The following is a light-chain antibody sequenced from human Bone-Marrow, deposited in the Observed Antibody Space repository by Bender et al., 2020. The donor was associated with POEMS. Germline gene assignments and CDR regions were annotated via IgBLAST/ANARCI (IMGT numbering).Light chain of an antibody. Sequence: QSALTQPASVSASPGQSITISCSGTNSDVGGYNLVSWYQQFPGKAPKLLMYDVSSRPTGVSNRFSGSKSGNTASLAISDIQAEDEGDYYCSSWDDSLSGWVFGGGTKLTVL. CDR2: DVS. V-gene: IGLV2-23*02. CDR3: SSWDDSLSGWV. J-gene: IGLJ3*02. CDR1: NSDVGGYNL.